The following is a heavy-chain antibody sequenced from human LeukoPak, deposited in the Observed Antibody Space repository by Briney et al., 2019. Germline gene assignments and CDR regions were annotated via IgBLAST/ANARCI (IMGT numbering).Heavy chain of an antibody. Sequence: PSETLSLTCAVYGGSFSGYYWSWIRQPPGKGLEWIGEINHSGSTNYNPSLKSRVTISVDTSKNQFSLKLSSVTAADTAVYYCASRGGFLEWLLYRSDGYYFDYWGQGTLVTVSS. CDR3: ASRGGFLEWLLYRSDGYYFDY. J-gene: IGHJ4*02. D-gene: IGHD3-3*01. CDR2: INHSGST. V-gene: IGHV4-34*01. CDR1: GGSFSGYY.